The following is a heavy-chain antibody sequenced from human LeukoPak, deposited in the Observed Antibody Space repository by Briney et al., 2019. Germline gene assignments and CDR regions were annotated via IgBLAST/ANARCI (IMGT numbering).Heavy chain of an antibody. CDR1: GFTFSSYA. CDR3: AKESGSLGAVAGTGKRYFDL. CDR2: ISGSGGST. D-gene: IGHD6-19*01. J-gene: IGHJ2*01. Sequence: QPGGSLRLSCAASGFTFSSYAMSWVRQAPGKGLEWVSAISGSGGSTYYADSVKGRFTISRDNSKNTLYLQMNSLRAEDTAVYYCAKESGSLGAVAGTGKRYFDLWGRGTLVTVSS. V-gene: IGHV3-23*01.